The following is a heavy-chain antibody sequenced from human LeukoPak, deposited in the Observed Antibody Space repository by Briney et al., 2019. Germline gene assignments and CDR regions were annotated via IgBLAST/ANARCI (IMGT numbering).Heavy chain of an antibody. CDR1: GFTFSSYA. CDR3: ARGVRGNWNYLFDY. CDR2: ISYDGSNK. D-gene: IGHD1-7*01. Sequence: GGSLRLSCAASGFTFSSYAMHWVRQAPGKGLEWVAVISYDGSNKYYADSVKGRFTISRDNAKNSLYLQMNSLRAEDTAVYYCARGVRGNWNYLFDYWGQGTLVTVSS. J-gene: IGHJ4*02. V-gene: IGHV3-30-3*01.